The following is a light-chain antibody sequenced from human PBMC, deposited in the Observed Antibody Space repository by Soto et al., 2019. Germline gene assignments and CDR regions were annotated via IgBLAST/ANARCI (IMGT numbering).Light chain of an antibody. V-gene: IGKV1-39*01. J-gene: IGKJ1*01. Sequence: DIQVTQSPSSLSASVGDRVTITCRASQSISSYLNWYQQKPGKAPKLLIYAASSLQSGVPSRLSGSGSGTDFSLTISSLQPEDFASYYCQESYSTPWAFGQGTKV. CDR3: QESYSTPWA. CDR1: QSISSY. CDR2: AAS.